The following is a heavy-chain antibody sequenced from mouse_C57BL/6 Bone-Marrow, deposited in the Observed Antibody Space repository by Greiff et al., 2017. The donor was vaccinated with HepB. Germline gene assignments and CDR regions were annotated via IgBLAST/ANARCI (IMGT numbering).Heavy chain of an antibody. D-gene: IGHD4-1*01. CDR1: GFTFSSYA. CDR3: AREGLTGIAY. J-gene: IGHJ3*01. Sequence: DVKLVESGGGLVKPGGSLKLSCAASGFTFSSYAMSWVRQTPEKRLEWVATISDGGSYTYYPDNVKGRFTISRDNAKNNLYLQMSHLKSEDTAMYYCAREGLTGIAYWGQGTLVTVSA. V-gene: IGHV5-4*01. CDR2: ISDGGSYT.